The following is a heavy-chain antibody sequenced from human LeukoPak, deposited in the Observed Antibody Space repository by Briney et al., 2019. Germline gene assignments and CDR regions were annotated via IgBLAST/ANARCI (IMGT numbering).Heavy chain of an antibody. CDR2: IIPILGIA. V-gene: IGHV1-69*04. CDR3: ARIPDYYYYGMDV. Sequence: ASVKVSCKASGGTFSSYAISWVRQAPGQGLGWMGRIIPILGIANYAQKSQGRVTITADKSTSTAYMELSGLRSEDTAVYYCARIPDYYYYGMDVWGQGTTVTVSS. CDR1: GGTFSSYA. J-gene: IGHJ6*02.